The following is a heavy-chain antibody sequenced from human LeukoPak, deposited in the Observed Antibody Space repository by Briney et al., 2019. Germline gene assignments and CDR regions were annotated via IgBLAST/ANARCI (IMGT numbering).Heavy chain of an antibody. V-gene: IGHV4-59*08. CDR1: GGSISSYY. J-gene: IGHJ6*03. D-gene: IGHD2/OR15-2a*01. CDR3: ARLVIRMSYYMDV. CDR2: IYYSGST. Sequence: SETLSLTCTVSGGSISSYYWSWIRQPPGKGLEWIGYIYYSGSTNYNPSLKSRVTISVDTSKNQFSLKLSSVTAADTAVYYCARLVIRMSYYMDVWGKGTTVTISS.